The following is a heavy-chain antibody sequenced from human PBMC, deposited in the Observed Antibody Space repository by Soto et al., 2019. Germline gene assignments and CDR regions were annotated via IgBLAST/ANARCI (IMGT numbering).Heavy chain of an antibody. CDR3: ARGARDLGDFERYDYVDH. CDR1: GASLSDFH. V-gene: IGHV4-34*02. J-gene: IGHJ4*02. D-gene: IGHD1-1*01. CDR2: ISNSSTT. Sequence: QVQLQQWGAGLLKPSETLSLTCAVSGASLSDFHWSWIRQPPGQGLEWIGKISNSSTTDYNPSLSGRVTSSLDTSKNEFSLKVSSVTAADTAVYYCARGARDLGDFERYDYVDHWSQGSAVTASS.